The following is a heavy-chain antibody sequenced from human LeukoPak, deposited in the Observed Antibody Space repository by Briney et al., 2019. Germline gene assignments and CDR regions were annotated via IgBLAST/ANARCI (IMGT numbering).Heavy chain of an antibody. CDR1: GDSLSSSSYY. V-gene: IGHV4-39*01. J-gene: IGHJ3*02. CDR3: ARTTITIFGVAPPGAFDI. CDR2: IYYSGST. Sequence: SETLSLTCTVSGDSLSSSSYYWGWIRQPPGKGLEWIGSIYYSGSTYYNPSLKSRVTISVDTSKNQFSLKLSSVTAADTAVYYCARTTITIFGVAPPGAFDIWGQGTMVTVSS. D-gene: IGHD3-3*01.